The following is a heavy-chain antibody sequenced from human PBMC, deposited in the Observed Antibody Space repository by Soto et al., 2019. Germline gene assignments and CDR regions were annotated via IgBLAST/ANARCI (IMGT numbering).Heavy chain of an antibody. Sequence: PGGSLRLSCAASGFTFSSYSMNWVRQAPGKGLEWVSSISSSSSYIYYADSVKGRFTISRDNAKNSLYLQMNSLRAEDTAVYYCARVGEKTDGMDVWGQGTTVTVSS. CDR2: ISSSSSYI. V-gene: IGHV3-21*01. CDR3: ARVGEKTDGMDV. CDR1: GFTFSSYS. J-gene: IGHJ6*02. D-gene: IGHD3-10*01.